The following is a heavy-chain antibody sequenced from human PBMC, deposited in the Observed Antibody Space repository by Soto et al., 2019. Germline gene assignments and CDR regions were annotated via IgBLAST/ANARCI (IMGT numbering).Heavy chain of an antibody. CDR3: ARAQYYGDNFDY. J-gene: IGHJ4*02. Sequence: SVKVSCKASGGTFSSYAISWVRQAPGQGLEWMGGIVPMFGTAKYAQKFQGRVTITADESTSTAYIELSSLRSEDTAVYYCARAQYYGDNFDYWGQGTLVTVSS. V-gene: IGHV1-69*13. CDR1: GGTFSSYA. CDR2: IVPMFGTA. D-gene: IGHD4-17*01.